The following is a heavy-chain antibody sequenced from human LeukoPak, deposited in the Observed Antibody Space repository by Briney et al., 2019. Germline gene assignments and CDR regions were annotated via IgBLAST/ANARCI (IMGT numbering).Heavy chain of an antibody. CDR3: ASLYSSSPRYYYYYMDV. CDR2: INTNTGNP. CDR1: GYTFTSYA. D-gene: IGHD6-6*01. J-gene: IGHJ6*03. Sequence: ASVKVSCKASGYTFTSYAMNWVRQAPGQGLEWMGWINTNTGNPTYAQGFTGRFVFSLDTSVSTAYLQISSLKAEDTAVYYCASLYSSSPRYYYYYMDVWGKGTTVTVSS. V-gene: IGHV7-4-1*02.